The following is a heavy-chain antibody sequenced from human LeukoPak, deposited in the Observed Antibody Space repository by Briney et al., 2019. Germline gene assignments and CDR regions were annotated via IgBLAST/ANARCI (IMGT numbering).Heavy chain of an antibody. Sequence: SETLSLTCAVYGGSFSGYYWSWIRQPPGKGLEWIGEINHSGSTNYNPSLKSRVTISVDTSKNQFSLKLSSVTAADTAVYYCARSGGNHLTTVTTRENYFDYWGQGTLVTVSS. CDR1: GGSFSGYY. D-gene: IGHD4-17*01. CDR2: INHSGST. V-gene: IGHV4-34*01. CDR3: ARSGGNHLTTVTTRENYFDY. J-gene: IGHJ4*02.